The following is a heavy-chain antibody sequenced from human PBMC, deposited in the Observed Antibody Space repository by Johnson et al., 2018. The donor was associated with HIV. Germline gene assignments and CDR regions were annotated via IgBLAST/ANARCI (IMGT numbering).Heavy chain of an antibody. Sequence: VQLVESGGGLVQPGRSLRLSCAASGFTFDDYAMHWVRQAPGKGLEWVSGISWNSGSIGYADSVKGRFTISRDNSKNTLYLQMNSLRAEDTAVYYCARLGLTDAFDIWGQGTMVTVSS. CDR3: ARLGLTDAFDI. J-gene: IGHJ3*02. CDR2: ISWNSGSI. CDR1: GFTFDDYA. V-gene: IGHV3-9*01. D-gene: IGHD2-8*01.